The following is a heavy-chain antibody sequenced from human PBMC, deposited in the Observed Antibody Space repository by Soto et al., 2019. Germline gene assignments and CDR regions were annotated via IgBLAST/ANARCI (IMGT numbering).Heavy chain of an antibody. D-gene: IGHD5-18*01. CDR2: ISGSGGST. CDR1: GFTFSSYA. CDR3: AKDRRGYSYGYGDY. Sequence: EVQLLESGGGLVQPGGSLRLSCVASGFTFSSYAMTWVRQAPGKGLEWVSVISGSGGSTYYADSVKGRFTISRDNSKDTLYLHMNSLRAEDTAVYSCAKDRRGYSYGYGDYWGQGTLVTVSS. V-gene: IGHV3-23*01. J-gene: IGHJ4*02.